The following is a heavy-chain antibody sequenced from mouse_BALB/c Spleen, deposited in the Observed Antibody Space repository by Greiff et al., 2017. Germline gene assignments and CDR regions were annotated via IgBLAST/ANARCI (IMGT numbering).Heavy chain of an antibody. CDR2: IDPETGGT. J-gene: IGHJ3*01. V-gene: IGHV1-15*01. D-gene: IGHD2-4*01. Sequence: VQLQQSGAELVRPGASVTLSCKASGYTFTDYEMHWVKQTPVHGLEWIGAIDPETGGTAYNQKFKGKATLTADKSSSTAYMELRSLTSEDSAVYYCTRCYYDYAWFAYWGQGTLVTVSA. CDR3: TRCYYDYAWFAY. CDR1: GYTFTDYE.